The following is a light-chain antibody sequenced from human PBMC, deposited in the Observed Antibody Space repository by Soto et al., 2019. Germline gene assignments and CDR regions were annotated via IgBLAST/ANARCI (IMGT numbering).Light chain of an antibody. Sequence: QSVLTQPPSASGSPGQSVTISCPGTSIDVGGYEYVSWYQQHPGKAPKLIIYDVLRRPSGVPDRFSGSKSANTASLTVSGLQAEDEADYYCISFAGSHYVFGTGTKVTVL. J-gene: IGLJ1*01. CDR2: DVL. V-gene: IGLV2-8*01. CDR3: ISFAGSHYV. CDR1: SIDVGGYEY.